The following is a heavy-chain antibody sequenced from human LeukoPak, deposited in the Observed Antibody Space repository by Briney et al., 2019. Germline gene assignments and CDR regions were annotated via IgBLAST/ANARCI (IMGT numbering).Heavy chain of an antibody. D-gene: IGHD3-9*01. CDR2: IYYSGST. Sequence: SETLSLTCTVSGGSISSSSYYWSWIRQPPGKGLEWIGYIYYSGSTKYNPSLKSRVTISVDTSKNQFSLKLSSVTAADTAVYYCASSYDILTGYFDYWGQGTLVTVSS. J-gene: IGHJ4*02. CDR3: ASSYDILTGYFDY. V-gene: IGHV4-61*01. CDR1: GGSISSSSYY.